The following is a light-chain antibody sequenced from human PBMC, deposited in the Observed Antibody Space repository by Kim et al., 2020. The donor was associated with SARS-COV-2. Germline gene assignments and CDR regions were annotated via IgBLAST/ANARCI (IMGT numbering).Light chain of an antibody. CDR1: QGISHD. Sequence: AIQMTQSPSSLSASVGDRVTITCRASQGISHDLGWYQQKPGKAPKLLIYGASRLQSGVPSRFSGSGSGTDFTLTISSLQPEDFVTYYCLQDYTYPRPLGQGTKVDIK. V-gene: IGKV1-6*02. CDR2: GAS. J-gene: IGKJ1*01. CDR3: LQDYTYPRP.